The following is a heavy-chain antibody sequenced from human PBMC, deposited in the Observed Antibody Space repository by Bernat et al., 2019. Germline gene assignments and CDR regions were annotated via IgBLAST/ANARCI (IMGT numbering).Heavy chain of an antibody. CDR2: TYYRSMWYN. CDR1: GDSVSSNSAA. D-gene: IGHD3-22*01. J-gene: IGHJ3*02. CDR3: ARVRRYDRSGYYYCAKLVLDAFDI. V-gene: IGHV6-1*01. Sequence: QVQLQQSGPGLVKPSQTLSLTCAISGDSVSSNSAAWNWIRQSPSRGLEWLGRTYYRSMWYNDYAVSVKSRITINPDTSKNQLSLQLNSATPEETAVYYCARVRRYDRSGYYYCAKLVLDAFDIWGQGTMVTVSS.